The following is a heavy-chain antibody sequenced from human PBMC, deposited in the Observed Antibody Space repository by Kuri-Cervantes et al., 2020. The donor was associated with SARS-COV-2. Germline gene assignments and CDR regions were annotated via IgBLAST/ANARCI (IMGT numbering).Heavy chain of an antibody. J-gene: IGHJ5*02. Sequence: GGSLRLSCKGSGYSFTSYWIGWVHQMPGKGLEWMGIIYPGDSDTRYSPSFQGQVNISADKSISTAYLQWSSLKASDTAMYYCARLNYYDKGWFDPWGQGTLVTVSS. CDR1: GYSFTSYW. V-gene: IGHV5-51*07. D-gene: IGHD3-22*01. CDR2: IYPGDSDT. CDR3: ARLNYYDKGWFDP.